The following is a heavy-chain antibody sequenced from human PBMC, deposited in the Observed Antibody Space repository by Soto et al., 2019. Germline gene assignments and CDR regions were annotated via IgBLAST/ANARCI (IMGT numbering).Heavy chain of an antibody. CDR3: VKYYYGSRNYAFDY. Sequence: SETLSLTCSLYVLSSIGYYCGWVLQPPVKGLEWIGQITHSGSTNYNPSLKSRVSISADTSKKQFSLKLSSVTAAYTDVYYCVKYYYGSRNYAFDYWGQGTLVTVSS. CDR1: VLSSIGYY. V-gene: IGHV4-34*01. J-gene: IGHJ4*02. CDR2: ITHSGST. D-gene: IGHD3-22*01.